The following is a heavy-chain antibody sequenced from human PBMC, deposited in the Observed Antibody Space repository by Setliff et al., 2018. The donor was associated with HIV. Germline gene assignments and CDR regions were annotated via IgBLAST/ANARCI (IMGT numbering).Heavy chain of an antibody. J-gene: IGHJ4*01. CDR2: IYTSGNT. D-gene: IGHD5-18*01. CDR1: GGSISSDNYY. V-gene: IGHV4-61*02. CDR3: ARTEDYSYGDAPFDY. Sequence: PSETLSLTCTVSGGSISSDNYYWSWIRQPAGKGLGWIGRIYTSGNTKYNPSLKSRVTISVDTSKNQLSLKLSSVTAADTAVYYCARTEDYSYGDAPFDYWGHGTLVTVSS.